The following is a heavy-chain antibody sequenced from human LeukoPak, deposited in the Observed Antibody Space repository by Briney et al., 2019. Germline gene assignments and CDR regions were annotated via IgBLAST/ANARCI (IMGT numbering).Heavy chain of an antibody. CDR2: IIPIFGTA. V-gene: IGHV1-69*05. CDR3: ARKVRSPLYYYYMDV. D-gene: IGHD3-22*01. CDR1: GGTFSSYA. Sequence: SVKVSCKASGGTFSSYAISWVRQAPGQGLEWMGGIIPIFGTANYAQKFQGRVTITTDESTSTAYMELRSLRSDDTAVYYCARKVRSPLYYYYMDVWGKGTTVTVSS. J-gene: IGHJ6*03.